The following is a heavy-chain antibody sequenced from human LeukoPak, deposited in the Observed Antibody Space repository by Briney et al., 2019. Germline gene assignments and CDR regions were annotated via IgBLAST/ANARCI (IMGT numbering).Heavy chain of an antibody. Sequence: GGSLRLSCAASGFTFSSYAMSWVRQAPGKGLEWVSAISGSGGSTYYADSVKGRFTISRDNSKNMLYLQMNSLRAEDTAVYYCARDPAYYYDSSGYYYVPYWGQGTLVTVSS. CDR1: GFTFSSYA. J-gene: IGHJ4*02. CDR2: ISGSGGST. V-gene: IGHV3-23*01. D-gene: IGHD3-22*01. CDR3: ARDPAYYYDSSGYYYVPY.